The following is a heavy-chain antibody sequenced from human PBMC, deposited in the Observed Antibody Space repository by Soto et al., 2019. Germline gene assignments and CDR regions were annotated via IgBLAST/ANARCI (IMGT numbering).Heavy chain of an antibody. D-gene: IGHD3-22*01. Sequence: GASVKVSCKASGGTFSSYAISWVRQAPGQGLEWMGGIIPIFGTANYAQKFQGRVTITADESTSTAYMELSSLRSEDTAVYYCARYYDSNGSGYYYYYGMDVWGQGTTVTVSS. CDR2: IIPIFGTA. J-gene: IGHJ6*02. CDR3: ARYYDSNGSGYYYYYGMDV. V-gene: IGHV1-69*13. CDR1: GGTFSSYA.